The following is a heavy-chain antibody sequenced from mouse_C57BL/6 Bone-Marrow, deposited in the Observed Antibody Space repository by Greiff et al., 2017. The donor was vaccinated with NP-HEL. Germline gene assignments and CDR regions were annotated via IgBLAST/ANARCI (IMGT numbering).Heavy chain of an antibody. D-gene: IGHD1-1*01. J-gene: IGHJ1*03. CDR2: IYPGSGST. V-gene: IGHV1-80*01. CDR1: GYAFSSYW. CDR3: ARWDYYGSSHWYFDV. Sequence: QVQLQQSGAELVKPGASEKISCKASGYAFSSYWMNWVKQRPGKGLEWIGQIYPGSGSTNYNEKFKSKATLTVDTSSSTAYMQLSSLTSEDSAVYYCARWDYYGSSHWYFDVWGTGTTVTVSS.